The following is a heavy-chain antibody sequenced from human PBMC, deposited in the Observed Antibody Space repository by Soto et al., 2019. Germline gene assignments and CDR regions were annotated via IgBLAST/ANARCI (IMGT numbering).Heavy chain of an antibody. J-gene: IGHJ4*02. Sequence: QVQLVESGGGVVQPGRSLRLSCAASGFTFSSYGMHWVRQAPGKGLEWVAVISYDGSNKYYADSVKGRFTISRDNSKXXXXXXXXXXXXEDTAVYYCAKDMFDWLLGYWGQGTLVTVSS. D-gene: IGHD3-9*01. CDR2: ISYDGSNK. V-gene: IGHV3-30*03. CDR3: AKDMFDWLLGY. CDR1: GFTFSSYG.